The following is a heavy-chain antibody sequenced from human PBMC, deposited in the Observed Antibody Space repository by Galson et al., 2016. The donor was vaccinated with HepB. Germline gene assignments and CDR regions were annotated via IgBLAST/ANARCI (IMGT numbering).Heavy chain of an antibody. CDR3: ARVSPASDLWSREFYDY. CDR2: FYITGTT. D-gene: IGHD3-10*01. Sequence: SETLSLTCAVSGASVTDYYWSWIRQPAGKGLEWVGRFYITGTTNYNPTLMSRVAMSVDTSANLSPLKLVSVTDTDTAIYYCARVSPASDLWSREFYDYWGQGALVTVSS. V-gene: IGHV4-4*07. J-gene: IGHJ4*02. CDR1: GASVTDYY.